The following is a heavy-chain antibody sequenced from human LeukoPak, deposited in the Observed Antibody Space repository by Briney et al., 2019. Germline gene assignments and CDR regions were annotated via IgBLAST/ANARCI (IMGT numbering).Heavy chain of an antibody. CDR1: GGTFSSYA. D-gene: IGHD3-3*01. CDR2: IIPIFGTA. J-gene: IGHJ4*02. V-gene: IGHV1-69*13. Sequence: GASVKVSCKASGGTFSSYAISWVRQAPGQGLEWMGGIIPIFGTANYAQKFQGRVTITADESTSTAYMELSSLRSEDTAVYYCARDYPGGRKSGYSDYWGQGTLVTVSS. CDR3: ARDYPGGRKSGYSDY.